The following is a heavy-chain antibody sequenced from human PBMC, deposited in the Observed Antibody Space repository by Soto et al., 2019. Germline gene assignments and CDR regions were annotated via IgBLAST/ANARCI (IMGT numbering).Heavy chain of an antibody. CDR2: ISAHNGNT. V-gene: IGHV1-18*01. Sequence: QVHLVQSGAEVKKPGASVKVSCKGSGYAFTTYGITWVRQAPGQGLEWMGWISAHNGNTNYAQKLQGRVTVTRDTSTSTPHMELRSLRSDDTAVYYCARGRYGDYWGQGALVTVSS. D-gene: IGHD1-1*01. J-gene: IGHJ4*02. CDR3: ARGRYGDY. CDR1: GYAFTTYG.